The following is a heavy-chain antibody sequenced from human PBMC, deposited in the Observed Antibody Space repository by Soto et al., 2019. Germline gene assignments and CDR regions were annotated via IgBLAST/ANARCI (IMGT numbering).Heavy chain of an antibody. CDR1: GYTFTSYY. J-gene: IGHJ3*02. CDR3: ASAARRADYHTSEEAFDI. V-gene: IGHV1-46*01. D-gene: IGHD5-12*01. Sequence: QVQLVQSGAEVQKPGASVKVSCKASGYTFTSYYMHWVRQAPGQGLEWMGIINPSGGSTSYVQKFQGGVTMNRDTSMSTVYMELSSLRYEDTAVYYCASAARRADYHTSEEAFDIWGQGTMVTVSS. CDR2: INPSGGST.